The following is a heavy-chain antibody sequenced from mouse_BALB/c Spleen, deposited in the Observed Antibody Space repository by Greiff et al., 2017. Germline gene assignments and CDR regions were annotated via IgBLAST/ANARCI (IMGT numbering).Heavy chain of an antibody. CDR3: ARDGNIGAY. Sequence: EVHLVESGGGLVQPGGSRKLSCAASGFTFSSYGMHWVRQAPEKGLEWVAYISSGSSTIYYADTVKGRFTISRDNPKNTLFLQMTSLRSEDTAMYYCARDGNIGAYWGQGTLVTVSA. CDR1: GFTFSSYG. J-gene: IGHJ3*01. CDR2: ISSGSSTI. V-gene: IGHV5-17*02. D-gene: IGHD2-1*01.